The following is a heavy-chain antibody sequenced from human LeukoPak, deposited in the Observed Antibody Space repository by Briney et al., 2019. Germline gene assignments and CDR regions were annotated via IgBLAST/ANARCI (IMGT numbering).Heavy chain of an antibody. J-gene: IGHJ4*02. CDR1: GFTLSSYA. CDR3: ATPPTVTRNY. Sequence: GGSLRLSCAASGFTLSSYAMSWVRQAPGKGLEWVSAISDTGNTYHADSVKGRFTISRDNSKNTLYLQMNSLRAKDTAVYYCATPPTVTRNYWGQGTLVTVSS. D-gene: IGHD4-17*01. CDR2: ISDTGNT. V-gene: IGHV3-23*01.